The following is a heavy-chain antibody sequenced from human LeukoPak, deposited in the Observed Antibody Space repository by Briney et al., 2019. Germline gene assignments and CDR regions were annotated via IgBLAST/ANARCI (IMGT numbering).Heavy chain of an antibody. J-gene: IGHJ4*02. CDR3: ARHYMANSRMRYFDWLSHFDC. V-gene: IGHV4-30-4*01. Sequence: PSQTLSLTCTVSGGSISSGDYYWSWIRQPPGKGLQWIGYIYYSGSTYYNPSLKSRVTISVDTSKNQFSLKLSSVTAADTAVYYCARHYMANSRMRYFDWLSHFDCWGQGTLVTVSS. CDR2: IYYSGST. CDR1: GGSISSGDYY. D-gene: IGHD3-9*01.